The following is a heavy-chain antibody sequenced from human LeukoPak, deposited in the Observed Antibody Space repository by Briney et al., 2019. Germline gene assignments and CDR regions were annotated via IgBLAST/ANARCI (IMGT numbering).Heavy chain of an antibody. CDR1: GFTFSSYG. CDR3: ATQGYAFDI. CDR2: IRYDGSDK. J-gene: IGHJ3*02. V-gene: IGHV3-30*02. Sequence: PGGSLRLSCAASGFTFSSYGMHWVRQAPGKGLEWVTFIRYDGSDKYYADSVKGRFTITRDNSKNTLYLQMNSLRAEDTAVYYCATQGYAFDIWGQGTMVTVSS.